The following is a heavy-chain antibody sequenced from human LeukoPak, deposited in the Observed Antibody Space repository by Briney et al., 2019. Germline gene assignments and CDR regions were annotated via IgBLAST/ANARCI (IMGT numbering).Heavy chain of an antibody. J-gene: IGHJ3*02. CDR3: ARHGGVVRGEGSDAFDI. V-gene: IGHV4-59*08. CDR1: SGSISSYY. D-gene: IGHD3-10*01. Sequence: SETLSLTCSVSSGSISSYYWSWIRQPPGKALEWIGYIYYSGSTNSNPSLRSRVTISVDTSRNHLSLKLSSVTAADTAVYYCARHGGVVRGEGSDAFDIWGQGTMVTVSS. CDR2: IYYSGST.